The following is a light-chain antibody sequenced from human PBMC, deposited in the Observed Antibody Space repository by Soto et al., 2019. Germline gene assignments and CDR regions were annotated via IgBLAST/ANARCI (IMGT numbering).Light chain of an antibody. CDR2: GAS. V-gene: IGKV3-20*01. J-gene: IGKJ1*01. CDR3: QQYGSSGT. CDR1: QSVSNNY. Sequence: EIVMTQSPATLSLSPGERAIXSCXASQSVSNNYLAWYQQKPGQAPRLLIYGASNRATGIPDRFSGSGSGTDFTLTISRLEPEDFAVYYCQQYGSSGTFGQGTKVDIK.